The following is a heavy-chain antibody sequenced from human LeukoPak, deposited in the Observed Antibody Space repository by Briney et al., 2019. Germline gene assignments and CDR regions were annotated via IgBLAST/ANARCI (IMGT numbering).Heavy chain of an antibody. J-gene: IGHJ5*02. CDR3: ARDHTVGRCYGSGSRSRYNWFDP. CDR1: GFTFSSYE. D-gene: IGHD3-10*01. Sequence: GGSLRLSCAASGFTFSSYEMNWVRQAPGKGLEWVSYISSSGSTIYYADSVKGRFTISRDNAKNSLYLQMNSLRAEDTAVYYCARDHTVGRCYGSGSRSRYNWFDPWGQGTLVTVSS. CDR2: ISSSGSTI. V-gene: IGHV3-48*03.